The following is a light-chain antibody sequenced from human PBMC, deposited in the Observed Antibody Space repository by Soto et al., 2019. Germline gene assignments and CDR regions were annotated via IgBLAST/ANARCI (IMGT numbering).Light chain of an antibody. CDR1: QSVTGS. J-gene: IGKJ4*01. V-gene: IGKV3-11*01. Sequence: EIVLTQSPATLSLSPGERATVSCRASQSVTGSVAWYQQKPGQSPRLLIYRASARASGIPARFTGSGSGTEFTLTISSLEPEDFAMSYCQQRAKWPPTFGGGTKVEIK. CDR3: QQRAKWPPT. CDR2: RAS.